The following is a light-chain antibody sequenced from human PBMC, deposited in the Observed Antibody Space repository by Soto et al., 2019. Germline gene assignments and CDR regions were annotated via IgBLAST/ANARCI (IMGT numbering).Light chain of an antibody. Sequence: QSALTQPASVSGSPGQSSTISCTGTSSDVGGYNYVSWYQQHPGKAPKLMIYEVSNRPSGVSNRFSGSKSGNTASLTISALQDEDEADYSCSSYKSSSTYVFGTGTKVTV. J-gene: IGLJ1*01. CDR3: SSYKSSSTYV. CDR1: SSDVGGYNY. V-gene: IGLV2-14*01. CDR2: EVS.